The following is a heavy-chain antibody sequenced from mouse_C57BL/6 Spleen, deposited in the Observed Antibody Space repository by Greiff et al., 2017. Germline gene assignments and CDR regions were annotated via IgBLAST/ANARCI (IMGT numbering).Heavy chain of an antibody. J-gene: IGHJ2*01. V-gene: IGHV5-6*02. Sequence: EVKLVESGGDLVKPGGSLTLSCAASGFTFSSYGMSWVRQTPDKRLEWVANISSGGSYTYYPDSVKGRFTISRDNAKNTLYLQMSSLKSEDTAMYYCARYYYGSSPYDLDYWGQGTTLTVSS. D-gene: IGHD1-1*01. CDR3: ARYYYGSSPYDLDY. CDR1: GFTFSSYG. CDR2: ISSGGSYT.